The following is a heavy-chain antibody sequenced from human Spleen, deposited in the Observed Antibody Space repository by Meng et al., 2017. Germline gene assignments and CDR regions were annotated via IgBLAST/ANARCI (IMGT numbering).Heavy chain of an antibody. J-gene: IGHJ4*02. D-gene: IGHD2-2*03. Sequence: GSLRLSCTVSGGSAFSYYWSWIRQPPGKGLEWIGYIYHTGSTNYNPSLRSRVTMSVDTSKNQFSLKLSSVTAADTAVYYCARGGWIHGPFDYWGQGTGVTGYS. CDR3: ARGGWIHGPFDY. V-gene: IGHV4-59*02. CDR2: IYHTGST. CDR1: GGSAFSYY.